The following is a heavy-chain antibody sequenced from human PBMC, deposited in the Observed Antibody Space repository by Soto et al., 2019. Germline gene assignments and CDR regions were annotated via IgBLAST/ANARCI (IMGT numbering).Heavy chain of an antibody. CDR1: GGSISRYF. CDR2: IFYTGST. V-gene: IGHV4-59*08. D-gene: IGHD3-22*01. Sequence: PSETLSLTCTVSGGSISRYFWSWIRQSPGKGLEWIGYIFYTGSTTYNPSLKSRVTISIDTSKNQFSLNLHSVTAADTAVYYCARVASSGRFFGYFQHWGQGTLVTVSS. CDR3: ARVASSGRFFGYFQH. J-gene: IGHJ1*01.